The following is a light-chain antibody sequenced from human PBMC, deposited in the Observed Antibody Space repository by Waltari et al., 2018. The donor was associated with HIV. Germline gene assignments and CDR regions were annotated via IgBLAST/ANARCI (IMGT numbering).Light chain of an antibody. V-gene: IGKV1-39*01. CDR3: QQSYSTPLT. Sequence: DIQMTQSPSSLSASVGDRVTITCRASQSLSSYLNWYQQKPGKAPKLLIYAASSLQSGVPSRFSGSGAEKDVTLTISSLQPEDFATYYCQQSYSTPLTFGGGTKVEIK. CDR2: AAS. CDR1: QSLSSY. J-gene: IGKJ4*02.